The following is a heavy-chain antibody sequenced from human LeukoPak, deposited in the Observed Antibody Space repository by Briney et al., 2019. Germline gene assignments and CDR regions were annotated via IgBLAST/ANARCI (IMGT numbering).Heavy chain of an antibody. V-gene: IGHV1-46*01. CDR2: INPSGGSA. J-gene: IGHJ6*03. CDR1: GYTFTSYY. CDR3: ARDPGTPHRSPSYYYYMDV. Sequence: GASVKVSCKASGYTFTSYYMHWVRQAPGQGLEWMGIINPSGGSASYAQKFQGRVTMTRDTSTSTVYMELSSLRSEDTAVYYCARDPGTPHRSPSYYYYMDVWGKGTTVTVSS. D-gene: IGHD1-14*01.